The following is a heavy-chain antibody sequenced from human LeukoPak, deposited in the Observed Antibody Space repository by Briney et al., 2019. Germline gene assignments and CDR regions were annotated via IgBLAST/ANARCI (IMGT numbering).Heavy chain of an antibody. CDR3: ARGGLYCGGDCYVDH. Sequence: SETLSLTCAVYGGSFSPYYWSWIRQPPEKGLEWIGEINHGGSTNYNPSLKSRVTISVDTSKHQFSLKLSSVTAADTAVYYCARGGLYCGGDCYVDHWGQGSLVTVSS. V-gene: IGHV4-34*01. J-gene: IGHJ4*02. CDR1: GGSFSPYY. CDR2: INHGGST. D-gene: IGHD2-21*02.